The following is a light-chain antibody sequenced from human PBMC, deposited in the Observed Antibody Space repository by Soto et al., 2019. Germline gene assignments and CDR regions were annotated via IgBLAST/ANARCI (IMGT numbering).Light chain of an antibody. CDR1: SSNIGSNA. CDR2: GND. Sequence: QAVVTQPPSASGTPGQRVTISCSGSSSNIGSNAANWYQQLPGTAPKLLIYGNDQRPSGVPDRFSGSKSGTSASLAISGLQSEDEADYYCAAWDDSLDGVIFGGGTKLTVL. V-gene: IGLV1-44*01. J-gene: IGLJ2*01. CDR3: AAWDDSLDGVI.